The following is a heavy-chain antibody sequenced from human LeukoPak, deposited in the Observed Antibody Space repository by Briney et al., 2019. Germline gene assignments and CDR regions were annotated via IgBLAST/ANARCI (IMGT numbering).Heavy chain of an antibody. J-gene: IGHJ4*02. CDR3: ARDRGDSNAPFDY. CDR2: INPSGGST. Sequence: ASVKVSCKASGYTFTSYYMHWVRHAPGQGLEWMGIINPSGGSTSYTQEFQGSVTMTRDTSPSTAYMELSSLRSEDTAVYYCARDRGDSNAPFDYWGQGTLVTVSS. CDR1: GYTFTSYY. D-gene: IGHD3-10*01. V-gene: IGHV1-46*01.